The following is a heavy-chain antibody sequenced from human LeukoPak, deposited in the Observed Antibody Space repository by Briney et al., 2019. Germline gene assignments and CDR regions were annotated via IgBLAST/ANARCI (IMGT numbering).Heavy chain of an antibody. V-gene: IGHV4-39*01. J-gene: IGHJ4*02. CDR2: MHYRGTT. CDR3: ARHEEEDGYNAKTFDF. D-gene: IGHD5-24*01. Sequence: TSETLSLTCTVSGVSISSSNNFWGWIRQPPGKGLEWIGSMHYRGTTYYIPSLKSRVTISVGTSKNQFSLKLSSVTAADTAVYYCARHEEEDGYNAKTFDFWGQGTLVTVSS. CDR1: GVSISSSNNF.